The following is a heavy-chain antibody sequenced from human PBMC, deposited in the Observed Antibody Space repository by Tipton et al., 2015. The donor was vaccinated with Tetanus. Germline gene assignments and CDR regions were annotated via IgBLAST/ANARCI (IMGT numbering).Heavy chain of an antibody. V-gene: IGHV3-33*01. CDR1: GFIFSSYG. D-gene: IGHD2-15*01. CDR2: SWYDGTDK. J-gene: IGHJ4*02. CDR3: AREADCSGGSCFSGDFDN. Sequence: SLRLSCAASGFIFSSYGIYWVRQAPGKGLEWVAVSWYDGTDKYYADSVKGRFTISRDDSKNTLYLQMNSLRAEDTAVYYCAREADCSGGSCFSGDFDNWGQGTQVTVSS.